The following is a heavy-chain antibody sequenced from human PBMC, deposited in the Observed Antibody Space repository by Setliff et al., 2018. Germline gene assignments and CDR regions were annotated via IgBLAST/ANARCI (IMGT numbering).Heavy chain of an antibody. Sequence: PSETLSLTCTVSGGSISSYYWSWIRQPAGKGLEWIGHIYIGGSANYNPSLKSRVTMSIDTSKNQFSLKLNSVTAADMAVYYCARLTGKTSGYRRFDPPGYYYMDVWAKGTTVTVSS. J-gene: IGHJ6*03. CDR2: IYIGGSA. V-gene: IGHV4-4*07. CDR1: GGSISSYY. D-gene: IGHD1-20*01. CDR3: ARLTGKTSGYRRFDPPGYYYMDV.